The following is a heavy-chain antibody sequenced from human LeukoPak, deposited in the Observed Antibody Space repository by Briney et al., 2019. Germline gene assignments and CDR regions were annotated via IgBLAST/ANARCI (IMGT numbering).Heavy chain of an antibody. Sequence: GASVKVSCKASGGTFSSYAISWVRQAPGQGLEWMGGIIPIFGTANYAQKFQGRVTITADESTSTAYMELSSLRSEDTAVYYCARGMTGAAAGLYYYYYGMDVWGQGTTVTVSS. V-gene: IGHV1-69*13. CDR2: IIPIFGTA. D-gene: IGHD6-13*01. CDR1: GGTFSSYA. CDR3: ARGMTGAAAGLYYYYYGMDV. J-gene: IGHJ6*02.